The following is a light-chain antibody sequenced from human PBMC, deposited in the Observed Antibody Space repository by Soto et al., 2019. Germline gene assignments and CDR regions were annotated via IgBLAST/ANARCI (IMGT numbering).Light chain of an antibody. V-gene: IGKV3-20*01. CDR2: GAS. CDR1: QSVSSSY. CDR3: QQYGSSPPKTWT. Sequence: EIVLTQSPGTLSLSPGERATLSCRASQSVSSSYLAWYQQKPGQAPRLLIYGASIRATGIPDRFSGSGSGTDFTLTISRLEPEDFAVYYCQQYGSSPPKTWTFGQGTKVEIK. J-gene: IGKJ1*01.